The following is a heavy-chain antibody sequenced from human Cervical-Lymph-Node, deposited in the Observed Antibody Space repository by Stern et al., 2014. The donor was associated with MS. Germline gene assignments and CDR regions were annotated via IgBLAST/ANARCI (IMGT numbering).Heavy chain of an antibody. D-gene: IGHD5-18*01. Sequence: VQLLESGPGLVKPSQTLSLTCSVSGGSISSGSYYWNWIRQPAGKGLEWIGRIYASGSTTYSPALKIRGFISGDTSKTQFPLKLSSVTAADAAMYYCVRETGGYTYGDTDFFDFWGQGTLVTVSS. CDR2: IYASGST. CDR3: VRETGGYTYGDTDFFDF. V-gene: IGHV4-61*02. CDR1: GGSISSGSYY. J-gene: IGHJ4*02.